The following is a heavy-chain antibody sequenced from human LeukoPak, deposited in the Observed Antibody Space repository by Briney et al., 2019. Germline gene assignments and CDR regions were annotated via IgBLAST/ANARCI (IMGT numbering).Heavy chain of an antibody. V-gene: IGHV4-39*07. CDR2: IYYSGST. Sequence: PSETLSLTCTVPGGSISGSIYYWAWIRQPPGKGLEWIGSIYYSGSTYYNPSLKSRITISVDTSKNQFSLNLRSVTAADTAVYYCARASRSRWFDSWGQGTLVTVSS. CDR3: ARASRSRWFDS. J-gene: IGHJ5*01. CDR1: GGSISGSIYY.